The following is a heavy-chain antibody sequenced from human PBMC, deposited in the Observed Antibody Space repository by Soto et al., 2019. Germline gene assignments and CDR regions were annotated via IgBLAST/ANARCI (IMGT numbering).Heavy chain of an antibody. Sequence: SETLSLTCAVSGGSISSGGYSWSWIRQPPGKGLEWIGYIYHSGSTYYNPSLKSRVTISVDRSKNQFSLKLSSVTAADMAVYYCARVRFIVVVPAAIFDPWGQGTLVTAPQ. V-gene: IGHV4-30-2*01. J-gene: IGHJ5*02. CDR2: IYHSGST. D-gene: IGHD2-2*01. CDR1: GGSISSGGYS. CDR3: ARVRFIVVVPAAIFDP.